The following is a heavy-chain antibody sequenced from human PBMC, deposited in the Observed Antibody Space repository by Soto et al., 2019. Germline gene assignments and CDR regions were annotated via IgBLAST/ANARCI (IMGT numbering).Heavy chain of an antibody. V-gene: IGHV3-11*01. Sequence: QVQLVESGGALVKPGGSLRLSFAASGFTFSDYYMSWIRQAPGKGPEWVSYIDSRGRTISYADSVKGRVTISRDDAKNSLYLQMNSLRAEDTAVYYCARQAARNYFDYWGQGTLVTVSS. CDR1: GFTFSDYY. CDR3: ARQAARNYFDY. D-gene: IGHD6-6*01. J-gene: IGHJ4*02. CDR2: IDSRGRTI.